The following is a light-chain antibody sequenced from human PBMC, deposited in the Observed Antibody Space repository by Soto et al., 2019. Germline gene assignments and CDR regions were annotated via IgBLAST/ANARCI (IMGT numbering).Light chain of an antibody. J-gene: IGLJ3*02. V-gene: IGLV2-23*01. CDR2: EGS. Sequence: QSALTQPASVSGSPGQSITISCTGTSSDVVSYNLVSWYQQHPGKAPRLIIYEGSKRPSGVSNRFSGSKSGNTASLTISGLQAEDEADYSCCSYAGSSTWMFGGGTKLTVL. CDR3: CSYAGSSTWM. CDR1: SSDVVSYNL.